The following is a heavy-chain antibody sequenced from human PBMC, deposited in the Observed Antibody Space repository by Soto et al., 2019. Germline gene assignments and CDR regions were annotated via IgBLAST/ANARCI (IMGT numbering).Heavy chain of an antibody. CDR1: GGSISSGGYY. CDR3: ARSDGRY. V-gene: IGHV4-31*03. J-gene: IGHJ4*02. CDR2: ISSIGST. Sequence: TSETLSLTCTVSGGSISSGGYYWSWIRQFPGKGLEWIGYISSIGSTYYNPSLGSRLSMSVDTSKDQFSLRLTSVTAADTAVYYCARSDGRYWGQGTLVTVSS.